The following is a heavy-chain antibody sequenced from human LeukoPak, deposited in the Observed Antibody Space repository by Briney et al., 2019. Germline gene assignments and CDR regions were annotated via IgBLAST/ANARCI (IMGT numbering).Heavy chain of an antibody. D-gene: IGHD4-11*01. J-gene: IGHJ4*02. V-gene: IGHV3-21*01. Sequence: GGSLRLSCAASGFTFSSYSMNWVRQAPGKGLEWVSSISSSSSYIYYADSVKGRFTISRDNAKNSLCLQMNSLRAEDTAVYYCTRDPTQYLRYGYFDYWGQGTLVTVSS. CDR2: ISSSSSYI. CDR3: TRDPTQYLRYGYFDY. CDR1: GFTFSSYS.